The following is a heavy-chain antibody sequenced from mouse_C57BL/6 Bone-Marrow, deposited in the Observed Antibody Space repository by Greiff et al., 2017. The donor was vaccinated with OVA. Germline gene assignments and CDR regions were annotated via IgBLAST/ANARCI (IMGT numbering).Heavy chain of an antibody. CDR3: ARRGYFDY. V-gene: IGHV1-81*01. J-gene: IGHJ2*01. CDR2: IYPRSGNT. Sequence: VKVVESGAELARPGASVKLSCKASGYTFTSYGISWVKQRTGQGLEWIGEIYPRSGNTYYNEKFKGKATLTADKSSSTAYMELRSLTSEDSAVYFCARRGYFDYWGQGITLTVSS. CDR1: GYTFTSYG.